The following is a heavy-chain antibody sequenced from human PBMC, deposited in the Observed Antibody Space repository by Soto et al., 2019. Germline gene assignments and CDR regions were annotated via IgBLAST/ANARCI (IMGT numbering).Heavy chain of an antibody. CDR1: GYTFTGYY. V-gene: IGHV1-2*04. J-gene: IGHJ4*02. D-gene: IGHD7-27*01. CDR2: INPNSGGT. CDR3: ARATWGYPDY. Sequence: ASVKVSCQASGYTFTGYYMHWVRQAPGQGLEWMGWINPNSGGTNYAQKFQGWVTMTRDTSISTAYMELSRLRSDDTAVYCCARATWGYPDYWGQGTLVTVSS.